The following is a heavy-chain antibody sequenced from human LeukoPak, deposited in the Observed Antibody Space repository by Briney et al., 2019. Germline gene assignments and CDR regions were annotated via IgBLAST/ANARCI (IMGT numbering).Heavy chain of an antibody. CDR1: GYTFTCYY. Sequence: ASVTVTCKSTGYTFTCYYMHWVRQAPAQGLEWMGWINPNSGGTNYAQKFQGRVTMTRDTSISTAYMELSRLRSDDTAVYYCAREGWVTTRYYYGMDVWGQGTTVTVSS. D-gene: IGHD3-22*01. CDR2: INPNSGGT. CDR3: AREGWVTTRYYYGMDV. V-gene: IGHV1-2*02. J-gene: IGHJ6*02.